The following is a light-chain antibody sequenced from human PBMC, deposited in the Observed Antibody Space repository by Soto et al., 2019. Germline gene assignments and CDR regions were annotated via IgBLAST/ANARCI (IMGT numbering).Light chain of an antibody. Sequence: EIVMTQSPATLSVSPGERATLSCRASQSVSSNLAWYQQKPGQAPRLLIYGASTRATGIPARFSGSGSGPEFTLTISSLPSEDFAVYYCQQYNNWPRTFGQGNKLEIK. J-gene: IGKJ1*01. CDR2: GAS. V-gene: IGKV3-15*01. CDR3: QQYNNWPRT. CDR1: QSVSSN.